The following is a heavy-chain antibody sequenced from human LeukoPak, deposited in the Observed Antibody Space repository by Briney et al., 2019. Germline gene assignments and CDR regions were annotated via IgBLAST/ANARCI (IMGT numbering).Heavy chain of an antibody. CDR2: IYYSGST. Sequence: SETLSLTCTVSGGSISSYYWSWIRQPPGKGLEWIGYIYYSGSTNYNPSLKSRVTISVDTSKNQFPLKLSSVTAADTAVYYCARHGRGSGWYGVWGQGTLVTVSS. V-gene: IGHV4-59*08. D-gene: IGHD6-19*01. CDR1: GGSISSYY. J-gene: IGHJ4*02. CDR3: ARHGRGSGWYGV.